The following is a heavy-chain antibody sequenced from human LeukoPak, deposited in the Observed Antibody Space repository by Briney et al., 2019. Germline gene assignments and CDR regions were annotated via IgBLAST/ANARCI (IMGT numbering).Heavy chain of an antibody. D-gene: IGHD2-8*01. CDR1: GFTVSSNY. V-gene: IGHV3-66*04. CDR3: ASQKYCTNGICYRKYYFDY. Sequence: GGSLRLSCAASGFTVSSNYMSWVRQAPGKGLEWVSIIYSGGSTYYADSVKGRFTISTDNSKNTLYLQMNSLRAEDTAVYYCASQKYCTNGICYRKYYFDYWGQGTLVTVSS. CDR2: IYSGGST. J-gene: IGHJ4*02.